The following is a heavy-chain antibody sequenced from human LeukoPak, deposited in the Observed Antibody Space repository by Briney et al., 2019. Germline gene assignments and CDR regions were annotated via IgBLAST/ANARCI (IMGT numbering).Heavy chain of an antibody. J-gene: IGHJ4*02. CDR2: ISSSSSYI. V-gene: IGHV3-21*01. Sequence: PGGSLRLSCAASGFTFSSYSMNWVRQAPGKGLEWVSSISSSSSYIYYADAVKGRFTISRDNAKNSLYLQMNSLRAEDTAVYYCARTGSSSSSGPPGYWGQGTLVTVSS. CDR1: GFTFSSYS. CDR3: ARTGSSSSSGPPGY. D-gene: IGHD6-6*01.